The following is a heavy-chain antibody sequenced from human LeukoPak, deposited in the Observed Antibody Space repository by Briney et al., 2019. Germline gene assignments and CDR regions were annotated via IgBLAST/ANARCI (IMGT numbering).Heavy chain of an antibody. D-gene: IGHD3-22*01. Sequence: GGSLRLSCAASGFTFSSYAMHWVRQAPGKVLEWVAHISYDGSNRYYADSVKGRFTISRDNSKNTLYLQMNSLRSEDTAVYYCARGHYDSSGYYIGPFDYWGQGTLVTVFS. CDR2: ISYDGSNR. CDR1: GFTFSSYA. CDR3: ARGHYDSSGYYIGPFDY. V-gene: IGHV3-30*04. J-gene: IGHJ4*02.